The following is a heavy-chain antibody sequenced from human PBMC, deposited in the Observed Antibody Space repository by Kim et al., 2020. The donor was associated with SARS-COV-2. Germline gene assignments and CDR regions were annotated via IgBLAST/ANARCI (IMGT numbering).Heavy chain of an antibody. D-gene: IGHD1-26*01. CDR1: GFTFTGYW. CDR2: IKQDGSDK. V-gene: IGHV3-7*01. Sequence: GGSPRLSCAASGFTFTGYWMSWVRQAPGKGLEWVANIKQDGSDKFYVDSVRGRFTISRDNAKNSLYLQMNSLRAEDTAVYYCAFKWVGGQGTLVTVSS. CDR3: AFKWV. J-gene: IGHJ1*01.